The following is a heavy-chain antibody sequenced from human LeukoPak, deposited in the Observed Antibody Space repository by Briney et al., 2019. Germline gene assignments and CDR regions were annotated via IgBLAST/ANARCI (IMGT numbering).Heavy chain of an antibody. CDR3: ARGNYDFSSGYYTGTGWFDP. V-gene: IGHV3-21*01. J-gene: IGHJ5*02. D-gene: IGHD3-3*01. CDR2: ISSSSTYK. Sequence: GGSLRLSCAASGFAFSSYSMHWVRQAPGKGLEWVSCISSSSTYKHYADSVKGRFTISRDNAKTSQYLQMNSLRAEDTAVYYCARGNYDFSSGYYTGTGWFDPWGQGTLVTVSS. CDR1: GFAFSSYS.